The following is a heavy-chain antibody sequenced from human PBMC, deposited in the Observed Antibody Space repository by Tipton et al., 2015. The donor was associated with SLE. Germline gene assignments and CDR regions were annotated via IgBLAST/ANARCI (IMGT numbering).Heavy chain of an antibody. J-gene: IGHJ4*02. CDR1: GGTFSSYA. V-gene: IGHV1-69*04. CDR3: ARNSNDGYDFDY. CDR2: IIPILGIA. Sequence: QSEAEVKKPGSSVKVSCKASGGTFSSYAISWVRQAPGQGLEWMGRIIPILGIANYAQKFQGRVTITADKSTSTAYMELSSLRSEDTAVYYCARNSNDGYDFDYWGQGTLVTVSS. D-gene: IGHD5-12*01.